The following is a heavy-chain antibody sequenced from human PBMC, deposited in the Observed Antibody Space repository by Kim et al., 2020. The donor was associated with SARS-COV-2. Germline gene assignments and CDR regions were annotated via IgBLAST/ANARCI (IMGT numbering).Heavy chain of an antibody. CDR3: ARGYSGYDSNWFDP. J-gene: IGHJ5*02. D-gene: IGHD5-12*01. Sequence: PGYVKGRFTISRENAKNSLYLQMNSLRAGDTAVYYCARGYSGYDSNWFDPWGQGTLVTVSS. V-gene: IGHV3-13*01.